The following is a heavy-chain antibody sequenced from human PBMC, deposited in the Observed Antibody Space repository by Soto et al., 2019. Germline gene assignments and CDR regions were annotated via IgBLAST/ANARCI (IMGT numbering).Heavy chain of an antibody. CDR1: GGSISSGGYY. J-gene: IGHJ4*02. V-gene: IGHV4-31*03. CDR2: IYYSGST. CDR3: ARGGYSGIFDY. D-gene: IGHD5-12*01. Sequence: QVQLQESGPGLVKPSQTLSLTCTVSGGSISSGGYYWSWIRQHPVKGLEWIGYIYYSGSTYYNPSRKSRVNISVDTSKNQFSLKLSSVTAADTAVYYCARGGYSGIFDYWGQGPLVTVSS.